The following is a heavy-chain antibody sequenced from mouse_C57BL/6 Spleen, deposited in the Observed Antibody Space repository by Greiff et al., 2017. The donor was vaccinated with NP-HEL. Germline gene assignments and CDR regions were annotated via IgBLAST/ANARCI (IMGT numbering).Heavy chain of an antibody. J-gene: IGHJ3*01. Sequence: VQLKQSGGGLVKPGGSLKLSCAASGFTFSDYGMHWVRQAPEKGLEWVAYISSGSSTIYYADTVKGRFTISRDNAKNTLFLQMTSLRSEDTAMYYCASDYDVLAYWGQGTLVTVSA. V-gene: IGHV5-17*01. D-gene: IGHD2-4*01. CDR3: ASDYDVLAY. CDR2: ISSGSSTI. CDR1: GFTFSDYG.